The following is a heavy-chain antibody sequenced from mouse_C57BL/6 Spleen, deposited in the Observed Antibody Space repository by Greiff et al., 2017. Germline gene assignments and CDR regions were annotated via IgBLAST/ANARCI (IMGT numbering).Heavy chain of an antibody. D-gene: IGHD1-1*01. J-gene: IGHJ4*01. V-gene: IGHV2-9-1*01. CDR2: IWTGGGT. Sequence: QVQLKESGPGLVAPSQSLSITCTVSGFSLTTYAISWVRQPPGKGLEWLGVIWTGGGTNYNSALKSRRSIRKDNSKSQVFLKMNRLQTDDTARYYCARDRDLLPHAMDYWGQGTSVTVSS. CDR3: ARDRDLLPHAMDY. CDR1: GFSLTTYA.